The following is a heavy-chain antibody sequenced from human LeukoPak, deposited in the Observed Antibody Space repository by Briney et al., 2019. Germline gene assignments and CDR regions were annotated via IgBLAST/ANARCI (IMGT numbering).Heavy chain of an antibody. CDR3: VRGTRTPDL. CDR2: IYNSGNN. D-gene: IGHD1-14*01. CDR1: GGSISSDY. Sequence: SETLSLTCTVSGGSISSDYWQWIRQPPGKGLEWVGYIYNSGNNHYNSPLKSRVTISIDTSKNQFSLRLTSVTAADTAVYYCVRGTRTPDLWGQGILVTVSS. J-gene: IGHJ4*02. V-gene: IGHV4-59*01.